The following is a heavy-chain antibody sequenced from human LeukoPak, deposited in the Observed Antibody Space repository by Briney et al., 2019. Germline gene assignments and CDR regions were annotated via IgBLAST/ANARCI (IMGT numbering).Heavy chain of an antibody. Sequence: GRTLRLSCAASGFTFSSYGMSWVRQAPGKGLESVSAISGSGGSTYYADSVKGRFTISRDNAKNSLYLQMNSLRAEDTAVYYCARGSRYQTYYFDYWGQGTVVSVS. D-gene: IGHD1-14*01. CDR2: ISGSGGST. J-gene: IGHJ4*02. CDR1: GFTFSSYG. CDR3: ARGSRYQTYYFDY. V-gene: IGHV3-23*01.